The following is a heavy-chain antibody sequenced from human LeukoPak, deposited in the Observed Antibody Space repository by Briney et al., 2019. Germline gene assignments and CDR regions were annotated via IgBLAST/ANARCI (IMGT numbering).Heavy chain of an antibody. CDR1: GGSISSSSYY. V-gene: IGHV4-39*01. J-gene: IGHJ4*02. CDR3: ARHGPDLSYYDSSGYYPYFDY. Sequence: SETLSLACTVSGGSISSSSYYWGWIRQPPGKGLEWIGSIYYSGSTYYNPSLKSRVTISVGTSKNQFSLKLSSVTAADTAVYYCARHGPDLSYYDSSGYYPYFDYWGQGTLVTVSS. D-gene: IGHD3-22*01. CDR2: IYYSGST.